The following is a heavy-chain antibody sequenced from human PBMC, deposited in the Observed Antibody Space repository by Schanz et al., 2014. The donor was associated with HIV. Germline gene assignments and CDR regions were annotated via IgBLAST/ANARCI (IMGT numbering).Heavy chain of an antibody. CDR1: GFTFSSYG. V-gene: IGHV3-NL1*01. Sequence: QVQLVESGGGVVQPGRSLRLSCAASGFTFSSYGMHWVRQAPGRGLEGVAPTISDGTESRYADSVRGRFTISRDNAKNTLYLEMNSLRAEDTAVYYCVRGNGGLDYWGQGTLVTVSS. D-gene: IGHD7-27*01. J-gene: IGHJ4*02. CDR3: VRGNGGLDY. CDR2: TISDGTES.